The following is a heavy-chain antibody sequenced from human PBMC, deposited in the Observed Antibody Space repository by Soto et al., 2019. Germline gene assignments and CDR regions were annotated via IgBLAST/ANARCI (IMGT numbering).Heavy chain of an antibody. CDR1: GFIFSSYV. J-gene: IGHJ4*02. CDR3: AKTLNYYDSTIDY. D-gene: IGHD3-22*01. CDR2: ISYDGDKK. Sequence: GGSLRLSCAASGFIFSSYVMHWVRQAPGKGLEWVAVISYDGDKKYYVDSVKGRFTISRDNSKNTLYLQMNSLRAEDTAVYYCAKTLNYYDSTIDYWGQGTLVTVSS. V-gene: IGHV3-30*18.